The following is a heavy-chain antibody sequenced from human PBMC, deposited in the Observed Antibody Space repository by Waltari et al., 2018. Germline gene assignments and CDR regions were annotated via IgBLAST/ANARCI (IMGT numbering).Heavy chain of an antibody. V-gene: IGHV4-38-2*02. CDR3: ARDVGLRFLEWFDWFDP. CDR1: GYSISSGYY. D-gene: IGHD3-3*01. CDR2: IYHSGST. Sequence: QVQLQESGPGLVKPSETLSLTCAVSGYSISSGYYWGWIRQPPGTGLEWIGSIYHSGSTYYNPSLKSRVTISVDTSKNQFSLKLSSVTAADTAVYYCARDVGLRFLEWFDWFDPWGQGTLVTVSS. J-gene: IGHJ5*02.